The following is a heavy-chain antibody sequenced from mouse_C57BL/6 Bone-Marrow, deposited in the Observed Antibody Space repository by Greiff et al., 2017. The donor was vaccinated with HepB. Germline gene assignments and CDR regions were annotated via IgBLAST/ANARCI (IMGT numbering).Heavy chain of an antibody. Sequence: QVQLKESGPGLVAPSQSLSITCTVSGFSLTSYGVHWVRQPPGKGLEWLVVIWSDGSTTYNSALKSRLSISKDNSKSQVFLKMNSLQTDDTAMYYCARHHYGSSLCAMDYWGQGTSVTVSS. J-gene: IGHJ4*01. V-gene: IGHV2-6-1*01. CDR3: ARHHYGSSLCAMDY. CDR2: IWSDGST. CDR1: GFSLTSYG. D-gene: IGHD1-1*01.